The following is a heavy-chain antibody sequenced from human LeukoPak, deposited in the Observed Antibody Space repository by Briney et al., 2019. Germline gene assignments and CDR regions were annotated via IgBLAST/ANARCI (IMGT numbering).Heavy chain of an antibody. CDR2: ISSSGSTI. D-gene: IGHD2-15*01. J-gene: IGHJ4*02. Sequence: GGSLRLSCAASGFTLSDYYMSWIRQAPGKGLEWVSYISSSGSTIYYADSVKGRFTISRDNAKNSLYLQMNSLRAEDTAVYYCARGGIVVVVAAIYNYWGQGTLVTVSS. CDR1: GFTLSDYY. V-gene: IGHV3-11*04. CDR3: ARGGIVVVVAAIYNY.